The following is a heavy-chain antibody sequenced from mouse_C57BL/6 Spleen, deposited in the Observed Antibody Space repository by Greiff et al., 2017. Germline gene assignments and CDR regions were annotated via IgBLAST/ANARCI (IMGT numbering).Heavy chain of an antibody. CDR2: ISSGGSYT. CDR3: ARGAIYYDYDEDAMDY. J-gene: IGHJ4*01. D-gene: IGHD2-4*01. CDR1: GFTFSSYG. V-gene: IGHV5-6*02. Sequence: DVMLVESGGDLVKPGGSLKLSCAASGFTFSSYGMSWVRQTPDKRLEWVATISSGGSYTYYPDSVKGRFTISRDNAKNTLYLQMSSLKSEDTAMYYCARGAIYYDYDEDAMDYWGQGTSVTVSS.